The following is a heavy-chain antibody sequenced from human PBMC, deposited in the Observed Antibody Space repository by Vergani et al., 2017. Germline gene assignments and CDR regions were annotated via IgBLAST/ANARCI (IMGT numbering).Heavy chain of an antibody. CDR1: GFAFDRYW. CDR3: LTGTTEPY. Sequence: EEQLVESGGGLVQSGGSLRLSCAASGFAFDRYWIHWVRQTPEKGLVWVSRISPDGDITLNADSVKGRFTISRDNARTTLYLQMTTRRAEDTAVFYCLTGTTEPYWGQGTLVTVSS. J-gene: IGHJ4*02. V-gene: IGHV3-74*01. CDR2: ISPDGDIT. D-gene: IGHD4-17*01.